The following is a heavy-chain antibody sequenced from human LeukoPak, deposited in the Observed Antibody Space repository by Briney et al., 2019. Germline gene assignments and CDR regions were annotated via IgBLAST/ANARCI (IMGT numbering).Heavy chain of an antibody. V-gene: IGHV3-21*01. Sequence: PGGSLRLSCAASGFTFSSYSMNWVRQAPGKGLEWVSSISSSSSYIYYADSVKGRFTISRDNAKNSLYLQMNCLRAEDTAVYYCARDTAMGNPGYYYYYMDVWGKGTTVTVSS. CDR3: ARDTAMGNPGYYYYYMDV. J-gene: IGHJ6*03. CDR2: ISSSSSYI. D-gene: IGHD5-18*01. CDR1: GFTFSSYS.